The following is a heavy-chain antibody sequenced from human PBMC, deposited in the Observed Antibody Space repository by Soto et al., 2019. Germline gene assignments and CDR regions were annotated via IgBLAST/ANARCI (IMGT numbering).Heavy chain of an antibody. J-gene: IGHJ6*02. D-gene: IGHD5-18*01. CDR3: ARGIQRGAALRRYYYCMDV. Sequence: SVKVSCKASGGTFSSYAISWVRQAPGQGLEWMGGIIPIFGTANYAQKFQGRVTITADESTSTAYMELSSLRSEDTAVYYCARGIQRGAALRRYYYCMDVWGQGTTVTVSS. CDR2: IIPIFGTA. V-gene: IGHV1-69*13. CDR1: GGTFSSYA.